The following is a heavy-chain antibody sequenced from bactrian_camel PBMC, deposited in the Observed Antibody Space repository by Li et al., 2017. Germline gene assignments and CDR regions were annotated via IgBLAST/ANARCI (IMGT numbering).Heavy chain of an antibody. D-gene: IGHD1*01. Sequence: ESGGGSAQAGGSLRLSCAPSGYTYSSYCMGWFRQAPGSEREGVAAIDADGTTSYADSVKGRFTISEDNAKNTLYLQMNSLTPGDTAMYYCTARYEFGLGACRGVGGLGFWGQGTQVTVS. CDR3: TARYEFGLGACRGVGGLGF. J-gene: IGHJ6*01. CDR1: GYTYSSYC. CDR2: IDADGTT. V-gene: IGHV3S26*01.